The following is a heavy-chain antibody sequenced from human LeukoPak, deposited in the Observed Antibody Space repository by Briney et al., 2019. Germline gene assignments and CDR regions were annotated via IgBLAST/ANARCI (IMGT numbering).Heavy chain of an antibody. CDR1: GYIFTSYG. CDR2: INPYNGNT. V-gene: IGHV1-18*01. Sequence: ASVKVSCKASGYIFTSYGISWVRQAPGQGLEWMGWINPYNGNTNYAQKLQGRVTMTTDTSTSTAYMELRSLRSDDTALYYCARVDNYYGLDVWGQGTTVTVSS. D-gene: IGHD3-22*01. J-gene: IGHJ6*02. CDR3: ARVDNYYGLDV.